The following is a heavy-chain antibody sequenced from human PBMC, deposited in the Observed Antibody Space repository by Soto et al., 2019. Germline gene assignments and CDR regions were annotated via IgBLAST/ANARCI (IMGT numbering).Heavy chain of an antibody. D-gene: IGHD2-2*01. CDR3: ARDRAPAAMGAPDAFDI. CDR2: ISAYNGNT. CDR1: GYTFTSYG. Sequence: ASVKVSCKASGYTFTSYGISWVRQAPGQGLEWMGWISAYNGNTNYAQKLQGRVTMTTDTSTSTAYMELRSLRSDDTAVYYCARDRAPAAMGAPDAFDIWGQGTMVTVSS. V-gene: IGHV1-18*01. J-gene: IGHJ3*02.